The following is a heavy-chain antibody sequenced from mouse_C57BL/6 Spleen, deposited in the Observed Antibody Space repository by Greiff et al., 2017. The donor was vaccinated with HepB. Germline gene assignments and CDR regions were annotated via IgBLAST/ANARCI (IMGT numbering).Heavy chain of an antibody. V-gene: IGHV1-82*01. J-gene: IGHJ1*03. D-gene: IGHD1-1*01. CDR1: GYAFSSSW. CDR2: IYPGDGDT. Sequence: QVQLQQSGPELVKPGASVKISCKASGYAFSSSWMNWVKQRPGKGLEWIGRIYPGDGDTNYNGKFKGKATLTAYKSSSAAYMQLSSLTSEDSAVYFYAREITTGYFDVWGTGTTVTVSS. CDR3: AREITTGYFDV.